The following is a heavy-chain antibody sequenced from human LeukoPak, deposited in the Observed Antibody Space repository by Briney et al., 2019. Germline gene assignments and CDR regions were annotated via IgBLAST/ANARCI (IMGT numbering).Heavy chain of an antibody. CDR2: ISSSSSYI. D-gene: IGHD3-3*01. CDR1: GFTFSSYS. Sequence: GGSLRLSCAASGFTFSSYSMNWVRQAPGKGLEWVSSISSSSSYIYYADSVKGRFTISRDNAKNSMYLQMNSLRAEDTAVYYCAREPLEGYDAFDIWGQGTMVAVSS. V-gene: IGHV3-21*01. CDR3: AREPLEGYDAFDI. J-gene: IGHJ3*02.